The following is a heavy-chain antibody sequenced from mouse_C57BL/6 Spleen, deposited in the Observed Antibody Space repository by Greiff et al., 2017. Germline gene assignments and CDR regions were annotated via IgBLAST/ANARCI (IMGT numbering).Heavy chain of an antibody. D-gene: IGHD4-1*01. CDR1: GYTFTSYW. J-gene: IGHJ2*01. CDR3: AIGNWDGKIDY. CDR2: INPSNGGT. Sequence: QVQLQQPGTELVKPGASVKLSCKASGYTFTSYWMHWVKQRPGQGLEWIGNINPSNGGTNYNEKLKSKATLPVDKSSSTAYVQLSSLTSEDSAVYYCAIGNWDGKIDYWGQGTTLTVSS. V-gene: IGHV1-53*01.